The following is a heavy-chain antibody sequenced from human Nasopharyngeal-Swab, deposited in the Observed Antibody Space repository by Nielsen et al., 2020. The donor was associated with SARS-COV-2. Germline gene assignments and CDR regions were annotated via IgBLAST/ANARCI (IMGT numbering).Heavy chain of an antibody. D-gene: IGHD2-15*01. CDR2: ISWNSGSI. Sequence: SCAASGFTFDDYAMHWVRQAPGQGLEWVSGISWNSGSIGYADSVKGRFTISRDNAKNSLYLQMNSLRAEDTALYYCAKDSTRLFCSGGSCYSWGYYYYGMDVWGQGTTVTVSS. V-gene: IGHV3-9*01. CDR1: GFTFDDYA. CDR3: AKDSTRLFCSGGSCYSWGYYYYGMDV. J-gene: IGHJ6*02.